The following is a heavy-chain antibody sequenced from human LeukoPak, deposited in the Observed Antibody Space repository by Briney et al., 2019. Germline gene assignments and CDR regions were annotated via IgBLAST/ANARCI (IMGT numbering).Heavy chain of an antibody. V-gene: IGHV3-15*01. D-gene: IGHD3-3*01. Sequence: GGSLRLSCAASGFTFSNAWMSWVRQAPGKGLEWVGRIKSKTDGGTTDYAAPVKGRFTISRDDSKNTLYLQMNSLKTEDTAVYYCTTYYDLWSGYQAYYFDYWGQGTLVTVSS. CDR2: IKSKTDGGTT. J-gene: IGHJ4*02. CDR1: GFTFSNAW. CDR3: TTYYDLWSGYQAYYFDY.